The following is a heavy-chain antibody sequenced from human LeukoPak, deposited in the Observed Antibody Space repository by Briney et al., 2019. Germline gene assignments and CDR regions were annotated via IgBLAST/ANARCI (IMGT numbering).Heavy chain of an antibody. D-gene: IGHD6-19*01. V-gene: IGHV1-46*01. CDR2: INPSGGST. CDR1: GYTFTSYY. Sequence: GASVKVSCKASGYTFTSYYMHWVRQAPGQGLEWMGIINPSGGSTSYAQKFQGRVTMTRDMSTSTVYMELSSLRSEDTAVYYCARATPPEKGCSSGWYSGSLYYYYYMDVWGKGTTVTVSS. CDR3: ARATPPEKGCSSGWYSGSLYYYYYMDV. J-gene: IGHJ6*03.